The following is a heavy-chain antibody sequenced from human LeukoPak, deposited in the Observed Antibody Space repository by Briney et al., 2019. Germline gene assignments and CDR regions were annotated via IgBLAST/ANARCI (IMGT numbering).Heavy chain of an antibody. D-gene: IGHD5-12*01. CDR1: GFTFSTFA. J-gene: IGHJ4*02. V-gene: IGHV3-23*01. CDR2: ISASDTST. Sequence: GGSLRLSCAASGFTFSTFAMSWVRQAPGKGLEWVSAISASDTSTYYADSVKGRFTISRDNSKITLYLQMNSLRAEDMAVYYCARARATIYYFDCWGQGTLVTVSS. CDR3: ARARATIYYFDC.